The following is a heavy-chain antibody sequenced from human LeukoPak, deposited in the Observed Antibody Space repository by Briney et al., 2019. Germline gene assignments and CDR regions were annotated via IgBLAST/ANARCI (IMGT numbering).Heavy chain of an antibody. V-gene: IGHV1-45*02. CDR3: AIQEYCSGGSCYFVFDY. D-gene: IGHD2-15*01. Sequence: SVKVSCKASGYTFTYRSLHWVRQAPGQALEWMGWITPFNGNTNYAQKFQDRVTITRDRSMSTAYMELSSLRSEDTAMYYCAIQEYCSGGSCYFVFDYWGQGTLVTVSS. CDR2: ITPFNGNT. J-gene: IGHJ4*02. CDR1: GYTFTYRS.